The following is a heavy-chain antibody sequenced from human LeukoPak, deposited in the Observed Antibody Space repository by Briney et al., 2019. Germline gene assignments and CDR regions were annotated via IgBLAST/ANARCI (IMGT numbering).Heavy chain of an antibody. CDR3: ARDSIVRGNIGNDMDV. CDR2: IYTSGST. Sequence: SETLSLTCTVSGGSVNNYYWSWIRQPAGKRLEWIGRIYTSGSTNYNPSLKSRVTMSVDTSKNQFSLKLSSVTAADTAVYYCARDSIVRGNIGNDMDVWGKGTTVTVSS. J-gene: IGHJ6*03. D-gene: IGHD2-8*01. CDR1: GGSVNNYY. V-gene: IGHV4-4*07.